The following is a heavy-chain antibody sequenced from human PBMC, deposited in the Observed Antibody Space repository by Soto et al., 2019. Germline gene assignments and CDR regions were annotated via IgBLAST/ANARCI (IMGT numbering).Heavy chain of an antibody. J-gene: IGHJ6*03. CDR1: GFTFSSYW. CDR3: ARDDYYYYYIDV. V-gene: IGHV3-74*01. CDR2: INSDGSST. Sequence: EVQLVESGGGLVQPGGSLRLSCAASGFTFSSYWMHWVRQAPGKGLVWVSRINSDGSSTSYADSVKGRFTISRDNAKNTLYLQMNSLSAEDTAVYYCARDDYYYYYIDVWGKGTTVTVSS.